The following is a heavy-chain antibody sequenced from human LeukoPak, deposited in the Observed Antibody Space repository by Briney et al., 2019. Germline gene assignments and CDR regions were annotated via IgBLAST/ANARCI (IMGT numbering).Heavy chain of an antibody. CDR1: GFTFSSYA. CDR3: ERVPDY. V-gene: IGHV3-30-3*01. D-gene: IGHD2-2*01. Sequence: GGSLRLSCAASGFTFSSYAMHWVRQAPGKGLEWVAVISYDGSNKYYADSVKGRFTISRDNSKNTLYLQMNSLRAEDTALYSCERVPDYWGQGTLVTVSS. CDR2: ISYDGSNK. J-gene: IGHJ4*02.